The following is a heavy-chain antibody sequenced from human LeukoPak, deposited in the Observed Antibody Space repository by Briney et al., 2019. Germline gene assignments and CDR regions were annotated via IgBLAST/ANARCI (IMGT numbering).Heavy chain of an antibody. CDR3: ARGLRRVYGSRDGSAEYFQH. CDR1: GYTFTGYY. Sequence: ASVKVSCKASGYTFTGYYMHWVRQAPGQGLEWMGWINPNRGGTNYAQRFQGRVTMTRDTSISTAYMELSSLGSDDTAVYYCARGLRRVYGSRDGSAEYFQHWGQGTLVTVSS. D-gene: IGHD3-10*01. V-gene: IGHV1-2*02. CDR2: INPNRGGT. J-gene: IGHJ1*01.